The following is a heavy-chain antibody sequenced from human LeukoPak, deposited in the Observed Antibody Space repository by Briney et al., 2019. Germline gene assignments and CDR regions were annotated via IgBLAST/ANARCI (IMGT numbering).Heavy chain of an antibody. V-gene: IGHV3-33*01. CDR3: ARDGTGIAAADN. CDR2: MWYDGSNK. Sequence: GGSLRLSCAASGFTFSSYGMHWVRQAPGKGLEWVAVMWYDGSNKYYADSVKGRFTISRDNSKNTLYLQMNSLRAEDTAVYFCARDGTGIAAADNWGQGTLVTVSS. J-gene: IGHJ4*02. CDR1: GFTFSSYG. D-gene: IGHD6-13*01.